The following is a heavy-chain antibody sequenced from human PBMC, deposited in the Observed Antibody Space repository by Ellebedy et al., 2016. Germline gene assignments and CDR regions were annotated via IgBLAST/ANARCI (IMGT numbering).Heavy chain of an antibody. CDR2: IIWRSGAT. Sequence: GGSLRLSXAASGFTFDGYAMHWVRQTPGKGLEWVAGIIWRSGATGYADSVKGRFTISRDNAEKSLYLQMNSLRPEDTALYYCGKDGSPGGLEYWGQGTLVIVSS. V-gene: IGHV3-9*01. CDR1: GFTFDGYA. CDR3: GKDGSPGGLEY. D-gene: IGHD1-14*01. J-gene: IGHJ4*02.